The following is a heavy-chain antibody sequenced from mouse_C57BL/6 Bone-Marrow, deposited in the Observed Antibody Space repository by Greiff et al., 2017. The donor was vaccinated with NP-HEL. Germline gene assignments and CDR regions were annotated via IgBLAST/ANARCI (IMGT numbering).Heavy chain of an antibody. V-gene: IGHV1-15*01. D-gene: IGHD2-10*02. CDR3: TRSSMGGGFAY. CDR1: GYTFTDYE. CDR2: IDPETGGT. J-gene: IGHJ3*01. Sequence: VQLKESGAELVRPGASVTLSCKASGYTFTDYEMHWVKQTPVHGLEWIGAIDPETGGTAYNQKFKGKAILTADKSSSTAYMELRSLTSEDSAVYYCTRSSMGGGFAYWGQGTLVTVSA.